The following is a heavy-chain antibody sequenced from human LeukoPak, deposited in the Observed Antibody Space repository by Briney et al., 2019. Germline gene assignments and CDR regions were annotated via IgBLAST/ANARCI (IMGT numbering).Heavy chain of an antibody. CDR2: ISSSGSTI. Sequence: GGSLRLSCAASGFTFSSYEMNWVRQAPGKGLEWVSSISSSGSTIYYSDSVKGRFTISRDNAKNSLYLQMNSLRAEDTAVYYCAELGITMIGGVWGKGTTVTISS. J-gene: IGHJ6*04. CDR3: AELGITMIGGV. V-gene: IGHV3-48*03. D-gene: IGHD3-10*02. CDR1: GFTFSSYE.